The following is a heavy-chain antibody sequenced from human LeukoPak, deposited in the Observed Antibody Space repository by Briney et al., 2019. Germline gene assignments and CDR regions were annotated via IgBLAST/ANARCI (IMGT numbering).Heavy chain of an antibody. D-gene: IGHD3-22*01. CDR3: AREGYYYDSSVFDY. V-gene: IGHV4-61*02. CDR2: IYTSGST. Sequence: SQTLSLTCTVSGGSISSGSYYWSWIRQPAEKGLEWIGRIYTSGSTNNNPSLKSRVTISVDTSKNQFSLKLSSVTAADTAVYYCAREGYYYDSSVFDYWGQGTLVTVSS. CDR1: GGSISSGSYY. J-gene: IGHJ4*02.